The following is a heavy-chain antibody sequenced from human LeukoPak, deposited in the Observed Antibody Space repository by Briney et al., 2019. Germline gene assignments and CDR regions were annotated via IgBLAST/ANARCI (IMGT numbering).Heavy chain of an antibody. CDR1: EFSFGSYA. J-gene: IGHJ6*03. D-gene: IGHD1-26*01. Sequence: GGSLGLSCAASEFSFGSYAMSWVRQAPGKGLQWVSGISGSGDSTYYADSVNGRFTISRNNSKNTLYLQMISLRAEDTAVYYCAKGGGSYFRRVTYYYYYMDVWGKGTTVTVSS. CDR3: AKGGGSYFRRVTYYYYYMDV. CDR2: ISGSGDST. V-gene: IGHV3-23*01.